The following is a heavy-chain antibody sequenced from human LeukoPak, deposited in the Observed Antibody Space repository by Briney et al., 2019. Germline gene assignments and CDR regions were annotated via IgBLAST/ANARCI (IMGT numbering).Heavy chain of an antibody. CDR3: AKSRIGYYDSSGTLAFDY. D-gene: IGHD3-22*01. CDR2: ISGSGGST. J-gene: IGHJ4*02. Sequence: GGSLRLSCAASGFTFSSYAMSWVRQAPGKGLEWDSAISGSGGSTYYADSVKGRFTISRDNSKNTLYLQMNSLRAEDTAVYYCAKSRIGYYDSSGTLAFDYWGQGTLVTVSS. V-gene: IGHV3-23*01. CDR1: GFTFSSYA.